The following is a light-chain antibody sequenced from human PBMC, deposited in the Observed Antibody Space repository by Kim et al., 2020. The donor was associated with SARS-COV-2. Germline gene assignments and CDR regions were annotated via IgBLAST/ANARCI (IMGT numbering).Light chain of an antibody. CDR2: QDT. CDR3: QAWDSSTYV. CDR1: KLVDKY. J-gene: IGLJ1*01. Sequence: VTPGQTASITCSGDKLVDKYACWYQQKPGQSPVLVIYQDTKRPSGIPERFSGSNSGNTATLTISGTQAMDEADYYCQAWDSSTYVFGPGTKVTVL. V-gene: IGLV3-1*01.